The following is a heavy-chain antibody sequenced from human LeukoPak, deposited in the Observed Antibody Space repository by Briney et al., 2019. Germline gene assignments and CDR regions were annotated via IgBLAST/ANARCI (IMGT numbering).Heavy chain of an antibody. CDR1: GYTLTELS. J-gene: IGHJ4*02. CDR3: ATPWVGLWFGELSFDY. CDR2: FDPEDGET. V-gene: IGHV1-24*01. D-gene: IGHD3-10*01. Sequence: GASVKASCKVSGYTLTELSMHWVRQAPGKGLEWMGGFDPEDGETIYAQKFQGRVTMTEDTSTDTAYMELSSLRSEDTAVYYCATPWVGLWFGELSFDYWGQGTLVTVSS.